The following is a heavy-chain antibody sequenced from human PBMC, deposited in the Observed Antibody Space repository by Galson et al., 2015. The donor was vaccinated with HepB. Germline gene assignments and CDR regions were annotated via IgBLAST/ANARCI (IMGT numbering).Heavy chain of an antibody. Sequence: SLRLSCAASGFTFSNAWMSWVRQAPGKGLEWVGRIKSKTDGGTTDYAAPVKGRFTISRDDSKNTLYLQMNSLKTVDTAVYYCATDEWELPHHDAFDIWGQGTMVTVSS. V-gene: IGHV3-15*01. J-gene: IGHJ3*02. CDR1: GFTFSNAW. D-gene: IGHD1-26*01. CDR2: IKSKTDGGTT. CDR3: ATDEWELPHHDAFDI.